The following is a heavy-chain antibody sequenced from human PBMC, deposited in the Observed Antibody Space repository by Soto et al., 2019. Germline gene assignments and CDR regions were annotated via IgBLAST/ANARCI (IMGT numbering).Heavy chain of an antibody. CDR3: ARRESYDIWTGYYRFDY. Sequence: SETLSLTCSVSGGSISSSSYYWAWIRQPPGKGLEWIGSIYYSGSTYYNPSLKSRVTISVDTSKNQFSLKLSSVTAADTAVYYCARRESYDIWTGYYRFDYWGQGTPVTVS. J-gene: IGHJ4*02. CDR2: IYYSGST. CDR1: GGSISSSSYY. D-gene: IGHD3-9*01. V-gene: IGHV4-39*01.